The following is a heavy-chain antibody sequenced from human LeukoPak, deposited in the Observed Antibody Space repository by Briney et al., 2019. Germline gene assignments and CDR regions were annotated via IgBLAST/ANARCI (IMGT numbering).Heavy chain of an antibody. CDR1: GLTFSHYA. D-gene: IGHD3-10*01. J-gene: IGHJ4*02. Sequence: PGGSLRLSCAASGLTFSHYAITWVRQAPGKGLEWVSTISGNGHNTYYADSVEGRFTISRDNSKNTVYLQMNSLRVEDTATYYCAKAEDYNTWSGPPVHWGQGTLVTVSS. V-gene: IGHV3-23*01. CDR2: ISGNGHNT. CDR3: AKAEDYNTWSGPPVH.